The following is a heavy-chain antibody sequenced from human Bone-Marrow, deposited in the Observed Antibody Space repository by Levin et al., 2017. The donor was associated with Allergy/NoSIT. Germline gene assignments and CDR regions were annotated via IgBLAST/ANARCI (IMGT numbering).Heavy chain of an antibody. V-gene: IGHV3-23*01. CDR2: ISGRGSST. CDR3: ARPGGYYGAQTSPINFGAFEI. J-gene: IGHJ3*02. CDR1: QFIFSTYA. D-gene: IGHD4-17*01. Sequence: GGSLRLSCAASQFIFSTYALSWVRQVPGKGLEWVSAISGRGSSTEYADSVKGRFTISRDNVKNILYLQMRNLRLDDTAVYYCARPGGYYGAQTSPINFGAFEIWGQGTTVTVSS.